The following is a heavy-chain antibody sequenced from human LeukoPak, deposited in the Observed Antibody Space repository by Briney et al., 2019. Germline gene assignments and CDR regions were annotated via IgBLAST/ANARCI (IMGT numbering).Heavy chain of an antibody. CDR1: GFTFNTAW. CDR2: IKGEPDGGTT. CDR3: TTDRGITIRPLFDY. D-gene: IGHD3-10*01. V-gene: IGHV3-15*01. J-gene: IGHJ4*02. Sequence: GGSLRLSCAASGFTFNTAWMSWVRQAPGKGLEWVGHIKGEPDGGTTHYAAPVKGRFFISRDDSKNTLYLYMNSLKSDDTAVYYCTTDRGITIRPLFDYWGRGTLVTVSS.